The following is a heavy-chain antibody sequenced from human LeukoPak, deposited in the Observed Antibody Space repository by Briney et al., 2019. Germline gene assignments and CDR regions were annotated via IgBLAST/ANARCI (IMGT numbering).Heavy chain of an antibody. D-gene: IGHD3-10*01. V-gene: IGHV3-48*01. J-gene: IGHJ4*02. Sequence: GGSLRLSCAASGFAFSSYSMNWVRRAPGKGLEWVSYIGTSSSPKYYADSVKGRFTISRDNSKNTLYLQMNSLRAEDTAVYYCARGYTGDYYGSGSYYGYWGQGTLVTVSS. CDR2: IGTSSSPK. CDR1: GFAFSSYS. CDR3: ARGYTGDYYGSGSYYGY.